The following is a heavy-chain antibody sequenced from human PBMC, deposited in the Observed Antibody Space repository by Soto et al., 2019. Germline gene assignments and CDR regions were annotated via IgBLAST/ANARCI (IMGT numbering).Heavy chain of an antibody. D-gene: IGHD2-2*01. V-gene: IGHV4-34*01. Sequence: SETLSLTCAVYGGSFSGYYWSWIRQPPGKGLEWIGEINYSGSTNYNPSLKSRVTISVDTSKNQFSLKLSSVTAADTAVYYCAGAGSPIVVVPAASLGVQRPSRKYYYYGMDVWGQGTTVTVSS. CDR3: AGAGSPIVVVPAASLGVQRPSRKYYYYGMDV. CDR2: INYSGST. J-gene: IGHJ6*02. CDR1: GGSFSGYY.